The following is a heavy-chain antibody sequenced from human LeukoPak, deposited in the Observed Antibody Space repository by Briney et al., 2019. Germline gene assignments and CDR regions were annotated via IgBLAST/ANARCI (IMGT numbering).Heavy chain of an antibody. CDR1: GGSISSSSYY. CDR3: ARQNRGYDGDY. Sequence: ASETLSLTCTASGGSISSSSYYWGWIRQPPGKGLEWIGSIYYSGSTYYNPSLKSRVTISVDTSKNQFSLKLSSVTAADTAVYYCARQNRGYDGDYWGQGTLVTVSS. V-gene: IGHV4-39*01. D-gene: IGHD5-12*01. CDR2: IYYSGST. J-gene: IGHJ4*02.